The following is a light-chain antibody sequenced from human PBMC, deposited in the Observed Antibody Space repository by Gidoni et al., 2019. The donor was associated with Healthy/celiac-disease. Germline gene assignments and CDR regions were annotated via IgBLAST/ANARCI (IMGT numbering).Light chain of an antibody. CDR3: QQYYSTPXT. J-gene: IGKJ4*01. CDR1: QSVLYSSNNKNY. V-gene: IGKV4-1*01. Sequence: DIVMTQSPDSLAVSLGERATINCKPSQSVLYSSNNKNYLAWYQQKPGQPPKLLIYWASTRESGVPDRFSGSGSGTDFTLTISSLQAEDVAVYYCQQYYSTPXTFGGGTKVEIK. CDR2: WAS.